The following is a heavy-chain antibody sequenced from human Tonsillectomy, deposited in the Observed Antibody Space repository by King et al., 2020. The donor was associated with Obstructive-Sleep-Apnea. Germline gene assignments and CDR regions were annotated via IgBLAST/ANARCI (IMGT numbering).Heavy chain of an antibody. CDR2: INAGNGNT. V-gene: IGHV1-3*01. CDR1: GYTFTSYA. D-gene: IGHD1-14*01. CDR3: ATGSRMDY. Sequence: QLVQSGAEVKKPGASVVVSCKASGYTFTSYAIHWVRQAPGQSLEWMGWINAGNGNTKYSQKFQGRVTTPRDTSASTAYMELSSLRSEDTAVYYCATGSRMDYWGQGTLVTVSS. J-gene: IGHJ4*02.